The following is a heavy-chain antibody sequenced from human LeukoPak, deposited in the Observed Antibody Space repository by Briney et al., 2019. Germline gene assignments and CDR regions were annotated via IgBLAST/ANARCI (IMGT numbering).Heavy chain of an antibody. CDR2: ISSSSSYI. Sequence: GGSLRLSCAASGFTFSSYSMNWVRQAPGKGLEWVSSISSSSSYIYYADSVKGRFTISRDNAKNSLYLQMNSLRAEDTAVYYRARDSSSVLSYFDYWGQGTLVTVSS. D-gene: IGHD3-16*02. CDR1: GFTFSSYS. V-gene: IGHV3-21*01. J-gene: IGHJ4*02. CDR3: ARDSSSVLSYFDY.